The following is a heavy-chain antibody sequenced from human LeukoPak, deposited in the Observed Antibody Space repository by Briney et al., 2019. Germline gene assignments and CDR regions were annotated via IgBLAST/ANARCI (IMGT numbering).Heavy chain of an antibody. D-gene: IGHD3-3*01. V-gene: IGHV4-59*01. Sequence: PSETLSLTCTVSGGSISSYYWSWIRQPPGKGLEWIGYIYYSGSTNYNPSLKSRVTISVDTSKNQFSLKLSSVTAADTAVYYCARNPSYDFWSGYPYYYYYYMDVWGKGTTVTVSS. J-gene: IGHJ6*03. CDR1: GGSISSYY. CDR2: IYYSGST. CDR3: ARNPSYDFWSGYPYYYYYYMDV.